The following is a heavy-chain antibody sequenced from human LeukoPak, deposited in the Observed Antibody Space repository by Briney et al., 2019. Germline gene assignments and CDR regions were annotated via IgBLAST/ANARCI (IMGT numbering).Heavy chain of an antibody. CDR3: ARTSRRNQLLSYGMDV. CDR2: IYYSGST. Sequence: SQTLSLTCTVSGGSISSGGYYWSWIRQHPGKGLEWIGYIYYSGSTYYNPSLKSRVTISVDTSKNQFSLKLSSVTAADTAVYYCARTSRRNQLLSYGMDVWGKGTTVTVSS. V-gene: IGHV4-31*03. D-gene: IGHD2-2*01. J-gene: IGHJ6*04. CDR1: GGSISSGGYY.